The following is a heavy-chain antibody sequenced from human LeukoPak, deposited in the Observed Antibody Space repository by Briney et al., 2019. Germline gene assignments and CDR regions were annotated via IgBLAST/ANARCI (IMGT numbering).Heavy chain of an antibody. CDR1: GYTFTSFG. D-gene: IGHD1-14*01. CDR2: ISAFNGNT. J-gene: IGHJ6*02. V-gene: IGHV1-18*01. Sequence: RASVKVSCKASGYTFTSFGISWVRQAPGQGLEWMGWISAFNGNTNSAQKFQGRVTMTTDASTNTAYMELRSLTSDDTAVYYCARDTGGRTVWGQGTTVTVSS. CDR3: ARDTGGRTV.